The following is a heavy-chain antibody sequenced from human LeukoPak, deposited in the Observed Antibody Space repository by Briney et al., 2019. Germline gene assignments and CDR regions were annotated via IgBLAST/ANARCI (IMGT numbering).Heavy chain of an antibody. CDR2: IYYSGST. V-gene: IGHV4-59*01. CDR3: ARVALGYCSSTSCRAAFDI. Sequence: SETLSLTCTVSGGSISSYYWSWIRQPPGKGLEWIGYIYYSGSTNYNPSLKSRVTISVDTSKNQFSLKLSSVTAADTAVYYCARVALGYCSSTSCRAAFDIWGQGTMVTVSS. J-gene: IGHJ3*02. CDR1: GGSISSYY. D-gene: IGHD2-2*01.